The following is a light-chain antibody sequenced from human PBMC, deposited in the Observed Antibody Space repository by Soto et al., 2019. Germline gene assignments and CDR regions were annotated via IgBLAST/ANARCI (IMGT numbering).Light chain of an antibody. CDR1: SSNIGAGYD. CDR3: QSYDSSLSGVV. V-gene: IGLV1-40*01. Sequence: QSVLTQPPSVSGAPGQRVTISCTGSSSNIGAGYDEHWYQQLPGTAPKLLIYGNSNRPSGVPDRFSGSKSGTSASLAITGLQAEDEADYYCQSYDSSLSGVVFGTGTKLTVL. J-gene: IGLJ1*01. CDR2: GNS.